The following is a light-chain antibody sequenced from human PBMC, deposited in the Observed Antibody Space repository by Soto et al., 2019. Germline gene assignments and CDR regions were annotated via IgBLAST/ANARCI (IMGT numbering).Light chain of an antibody. V-gene: IGLV1-44*01. J-gene: IGLJ1*01. CDR2: SSN. CDR3: AARDDSLNGHI. CDR1: SSNIGSNS. Sequence: QSALTQPHSASGTPGQRVTISCSGSSSNIGSNSVHWFQQVPGTAPKPLIYSSNQRPSGVPERFSGSKSGTSASLAISGLQSEDEADYYCAARDDSLNGHIFGTGTKVTVL.